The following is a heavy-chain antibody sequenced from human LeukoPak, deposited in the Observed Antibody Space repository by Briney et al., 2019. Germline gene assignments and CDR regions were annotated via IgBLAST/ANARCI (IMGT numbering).Heavy chain of an antibody. CDR1: GASISSYD. D-gene: IGHD6-13*01. CDR3: ARVHARGAYNSGWYYFDY. Sequence: PSETLSLTCTVSGASISSYDWSWIRQPPGKGLDWVANIYNSGSTNNNPSLKSRVTISVDTSKKQFSLKMSSVTAADTAVYYCARVHARGAYNSGWYYFDYWGQGTLVTVSS. V-gene: IGHV4-59*01. J-gene: IGHJ4*02. CDR2: IYNSGST.